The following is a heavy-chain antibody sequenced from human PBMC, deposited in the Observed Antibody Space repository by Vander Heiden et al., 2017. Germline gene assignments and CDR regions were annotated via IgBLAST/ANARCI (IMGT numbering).Heavy chain of an antibody. CDR3: ARGPHRRTYDSWRGSIA. CDR2: IRGDSSPI. Sequence: EVQLVESGGGLGQPGGSLRLTCAASGFTPSSYSMYWVRQAPGKGLEWVSYIRGDSSPIYYADSVRGRFTISIDNAKNSLYLQMNSLRDDDTAVYYCARGPHRRTYDSWRGSIAWGQGTLVTVSS. J-gene: IGHJ5*02. V-gene: IGHV3-48*02. CDR1: GFTPSSYS. D-gene: IGHD3-3*01.